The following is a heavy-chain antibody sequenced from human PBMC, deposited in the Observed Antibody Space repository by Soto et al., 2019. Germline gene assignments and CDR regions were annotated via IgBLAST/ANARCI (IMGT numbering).Heavy chain of an antibody. CDR1: GGSISSSSYY. Sequence: SETLSLTCTVSGGSISSSSYYWGWIRQPPGKGLEWIGSIYYSGSTYYNPSLKSRVTISVDTSKNQFSLKLSSVTAADTAVYYCARHRSSDGSGSYYNLPPLFSYWGQGTLVTVSS. V-gene: IGHV4-39*01. CDR2: IYYSGST. D-gene: IGHD3-10*01. J-gene: IGHJ4*02. CDR3: ARHRSSDGSGSYYNLPPLFSY.